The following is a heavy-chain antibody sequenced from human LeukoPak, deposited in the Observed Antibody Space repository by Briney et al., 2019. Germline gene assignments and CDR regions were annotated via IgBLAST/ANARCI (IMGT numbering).Heavy chain of an antibody. Sequence: SVKVSCKASGGTFSSYAISWVRQAPGQGREWMGRIIPILGIANYAQKFQGRVTITADKSTSTAYMELSSLRSEDTAVYYCARVAYGDFPTYYFDYWGQGTLVTVSS. D-gene: IGHD4-17*01. CDR2: IIPILGIA. J-gene: IGHJ4*02. CDR3: ARVAYGDFPTYYFDY. V-gene: IGHV1-69*04. CDR1: GGTFSSYA.